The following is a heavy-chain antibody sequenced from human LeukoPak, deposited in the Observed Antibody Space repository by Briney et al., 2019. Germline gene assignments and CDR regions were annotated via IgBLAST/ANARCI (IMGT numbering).Heavy chain of an antibody. CDR3: AKATSDYYGSGSYYFDY. D-gene: IGHD3-10*01. Sequence: GGSLRLSCAASGFTFGNYWMSWVRQAPGKGLEWVANIRQDGSEEYYADSVKGRFTISRDNAKNSLYLQMNSLRAEDTALYYCAKATSDYYGSGSYYFDYWGQGTLVTVSS. CDR2: IRQDGSEE. V-gene: IGHV3-7*03. J-gene: IGHJ4*02. CDR1: GFTFGNYW.